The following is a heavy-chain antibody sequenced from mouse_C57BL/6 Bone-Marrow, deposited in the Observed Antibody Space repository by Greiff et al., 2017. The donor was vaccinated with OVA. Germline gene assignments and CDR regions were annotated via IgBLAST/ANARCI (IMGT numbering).Heavy chain of an antibody. D-gene: IGHD1-1*01. CDR1: DSEVFPIAY. J-gene: IGHJ1*03. V-gene: IGHV15-2*01. Sequence: VQLQQSGSALRSPGSSVKLSCKDFDSEVFPIAYMSWVRQKPGHGFEWIGGILPSIGRTIYGEKFEDKATLDADTLSNTAYLELNSLTSEDSAIYYGARRFYYYGSSYRWYFDVWGTGTTVTVSS. CDR3: ARRFYYYGSSYRWYFDV. CDR2: ILPSIGRT.